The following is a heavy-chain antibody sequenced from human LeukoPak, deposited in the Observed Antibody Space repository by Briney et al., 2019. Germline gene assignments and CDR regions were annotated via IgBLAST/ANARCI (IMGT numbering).Heavy chain of an antibody. J-gene: IGHJ4*02. Sequence: KPSETLSLTCAVYGGSFSGYYWSWIRQPPGKGLEWIGEINHSGSTDYNPSLKSRVTISVDTSKNQFSLKLSSVTAADTAVYYCARGKPYCSSTSCYVHYFDYWGQGTLVTVSS. CDR3: ARGKPYCSSTSCYVHYFDY. V-gene: IGHV4-34*01. CDR2: INHSGST. D-gene: IGHD2-2*01. CDR1: GGSFSGYY.